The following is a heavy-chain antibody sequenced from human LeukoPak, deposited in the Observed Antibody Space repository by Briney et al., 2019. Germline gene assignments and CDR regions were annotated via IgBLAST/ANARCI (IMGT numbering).Heavy chain of an antibody. D-gene: IGHD3-9*01. V-gene: IGHV3-48*03. CDR3: ARDSNYDILTGLDAFDI. CDR2: VSGSGRVI. CDR1: GFTLSGYE. Sequence: PGGSLRLSCAASGFTLSGYEMNWVRQAPGKGLERVSYVSGSGRVIYYAESVKGRFTISRDSAKSSLYLQMNSLRAEDTAVYYCARDSNYDILTGLDAFDIWGQGTMVTVYS. J-gene: IGHJ3*02.